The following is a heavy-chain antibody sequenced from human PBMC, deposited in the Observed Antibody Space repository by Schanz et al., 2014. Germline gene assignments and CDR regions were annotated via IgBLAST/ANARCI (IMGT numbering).Heavy chain of an antibody. Sequence: QVQLVQSGADVKKPGSSLKVSCKASGGTFSTYTISWVRQAPGQGLEWMGRIIPILGIANYAQKFQGRVTITADKSTFTAYMDVSSLRSEDSAVYYCASSGAGYSSSWDFDYWGQGTLVTVSA. CDR2: IIPILGIA. CDR1: GGTFSTYT. V-gene: IGHV1-69*02. D-gene: IGHD6-13*01. J-gene: IGHJ4*02. CDR3: ASSGAGYSSSWDFDY.